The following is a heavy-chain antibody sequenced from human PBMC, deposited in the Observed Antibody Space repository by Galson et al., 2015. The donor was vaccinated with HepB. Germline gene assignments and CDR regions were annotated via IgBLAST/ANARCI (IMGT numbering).Heavy chain of an antibody. CDR1: GFTFSSYA. CDR2: ISYDGSNK. J-gene: IGHJ6*02. D-gene: IGHD3-3*01. CDR3: ARDYYDFWSGYYTHYYYYGMDV. V-gene: IGHV3-30-3*01. Sequence: SLRLSCAASGFTFSSYAMHWVRQAPGKGLEWVAVISYDGSNKYYADSVKGRFTISRDNSKNTLYLQMNSLRAEDTAVYYCARDYYDFWSGYYTHYYYYGMDVWGQGTTVTVSS.